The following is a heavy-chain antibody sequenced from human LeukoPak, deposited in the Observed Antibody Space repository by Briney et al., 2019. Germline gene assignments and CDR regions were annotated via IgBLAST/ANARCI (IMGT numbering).Heavy chain of an antibody. J-gene: IGHJ4*02. Sequence: GGFLRLSCAASGFTFSSYEMNWVRQAPGKGLEWVSYISSSGSTIYYADSVKGRFTISRDNAKNTLYLQMNSLRAEDTAVYYCARDYYDILTGYSNYFDYWGQGTLVTVSS. CDR1: GFTFSSYE. CDR3: ARDYYDILTGYSNYFDY. CDR2: ISSSGSTI. D-gene: IGHD3-9*01. V-gene: IGHV3-48*03.